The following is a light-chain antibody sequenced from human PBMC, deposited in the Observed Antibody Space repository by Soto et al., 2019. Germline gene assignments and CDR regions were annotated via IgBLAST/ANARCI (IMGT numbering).Light chain of an antibody. V-gene: IGKV3-15*01. J-gene: IGKJ4*01. CDR3: QQYHNWPT. CDR1: QSVSNN. Sequence: EIVTTQSPATLSVSPGERATLSCRASQSVSNNLAWYQQRPGQAPRLLIYGASTRATGVPARFSGSGSGTDFTLTISSLQSEDFAVYHCQQYHNWPTFGGGTKVDIK. CDR2: GAS.